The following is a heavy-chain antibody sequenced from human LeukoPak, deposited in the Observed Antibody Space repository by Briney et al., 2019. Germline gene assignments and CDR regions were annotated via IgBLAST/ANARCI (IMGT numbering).Heavy chain of an antibody. J-gene: IGHJ6*02. CDR1: GYTFTGYY. V-gene: IGHV1-2*06. CDR3: AIGGVDV. Sequence: ASVKVSCKASGYTFTGYYIHRVRQAPGQGLEWMGRINPNSGDTNYAQKFQGRVTMTRDTSISTFYMEVSRLRSDDTAVYYCAIGGVDVWGQGTTVTVSS. CDR2: INPNSGDT.